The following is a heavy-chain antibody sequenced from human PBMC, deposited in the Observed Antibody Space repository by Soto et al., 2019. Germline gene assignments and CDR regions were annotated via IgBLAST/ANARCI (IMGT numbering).Heavy chain of an antibody. V-gene: IGHV1-69*06. Sequence: SVKVSCKASGGTFSSYAISWVRQAPGQGLEWMGGIIPIFGTANYAQKFQGRVTITADKSTSTAYMELSSLRSEDTAVYYCARDNSVFCSGGSCYYFDYWGQGTLVTVSS. CDR1: GGTFSSYA. J-gene: IGHJ4*02. CDR3: ARDNSVFCSGGSCYYFDY. D-gene: IGHD2-15*01. CDR2: IIPIFGTA.